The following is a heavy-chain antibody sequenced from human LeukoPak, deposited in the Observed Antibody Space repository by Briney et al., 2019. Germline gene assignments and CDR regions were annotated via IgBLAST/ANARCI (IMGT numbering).Heavy chain of an antibody. D-gene: IGHD1-26*01. V-gene: IGHV3-30*03. Sequence: GRSLRLSCAASGFTFSTYGMHWVRRAPGKGLEWVAVISYDESNDYYADSVKGRFTISRDNAKNTLYLQMNSLRVEDTAVYYCARDGGSYFDYWGQGTLVTVSS. CDR3: ARDGGSYFDY. CDR1: GFTFSTYG. CDR2: ISYDESND. J-gene: IGHJ4*02.